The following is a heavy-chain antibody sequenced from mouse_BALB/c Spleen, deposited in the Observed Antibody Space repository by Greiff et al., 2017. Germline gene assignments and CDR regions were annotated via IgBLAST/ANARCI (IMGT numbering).Heavy chain of an antibody. J-gene: IGHJ2*01. CDR3: ARYDGSPYFDY. V-gene: IGHV1S29*02. CDR2: IYPYNGGT. Sequence: EVQLKESGPELVKPGASVKISCKASGYTFTDYNMHWVKQSHGKSLEWIGYIYPYNGGTGYNQKFKSKATLTVDNSSSTAYMELRSLTSEDSAVYYCARYDGSPYFDYWGQGTTLTVAS. D-gene: IGHD2-3*01. CDR1: GYTFTDYN.